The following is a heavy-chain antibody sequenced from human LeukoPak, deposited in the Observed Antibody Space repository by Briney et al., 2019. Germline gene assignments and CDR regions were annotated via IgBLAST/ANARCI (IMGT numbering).Heavy chain of an antibody. CDR3: ARDLGPTYYYDSSGYLFDY. CDR1: GYTFTSYG. CDR2: ISAYNGNT. V-gene: IGHV1-18*01. D-gene: IGHD3-22*01. Sequence: GASVKVSCKASGYTFTSYGISWVRQAPGQGLEWMGWISAYNGNTNYAQKLQGRVTMTTDTSTSTAYMELRSLRSDDTAVYYCARDLGPTYYYDSSGYLFDYWGQGTLVTVSS. J-gene: IGHJ4*02.